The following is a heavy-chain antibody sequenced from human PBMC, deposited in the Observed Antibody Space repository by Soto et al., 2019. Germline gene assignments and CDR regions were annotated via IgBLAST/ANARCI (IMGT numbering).Heavy chain of an antibody. CDR1: GGSISSSSYY. CDR3: GSWAQFVVAPVPYFDL. Sequence: QLQLQESGPGLVKPSETLSLTCTVSGGSISSSSYYWGWIRQPPGKGLEWLGRIYYSGSTYYNPSLNSRVTRSVDTFKSQCSLELCSVTDSDAAVYYCGSWAQFVVAPVPYFDLWGRGTLVTVSA. V-gene: IGHV4-39*01. D-gene: IGHD2-15*01. CDR2: IYYSGST. J-gene: IGHJ2*01.